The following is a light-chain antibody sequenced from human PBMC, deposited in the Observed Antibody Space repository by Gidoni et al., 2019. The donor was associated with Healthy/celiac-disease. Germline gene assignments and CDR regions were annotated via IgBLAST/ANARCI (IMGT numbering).Light chain of an antibody. V-gene: IGLV2-23*03. CDR1: SSDVGSYNL. CDR3: CSYAGSSTFVV. Sequence: QSALTQPASVSGSPGQSITSSCTGTSSDVGSYNLVSWYQQHPGKAPKLIIYEGSKRPSGVSNRFSGSKSGNTASLTISGLQAEDEADYYCCSYAGSSTFVVFGTGTKVTVL. CDR2: EGS. J-gene: IGLJ1*01.